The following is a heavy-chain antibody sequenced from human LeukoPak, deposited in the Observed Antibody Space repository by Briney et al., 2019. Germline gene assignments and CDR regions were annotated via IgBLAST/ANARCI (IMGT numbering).Heavy chain of an antibody. Sequence: TSETLSLTCAVYGGSFSGYYWSWIRQPPGKGLEWIGEINHSGSTNYNPSLKSRVTISVDTSKNQFSLKLSSVTAADTAVYYCARVKRGNIAVADYWGQGTLVTVSS. V-gene: IGHV4-34*01. D-gene: IGHD6-19*01. CDR2: INHSGST. CDR1: GGSFSGYY. CDR3: ARVKRGNIAVADY. J-gene: IGHJ4*02.